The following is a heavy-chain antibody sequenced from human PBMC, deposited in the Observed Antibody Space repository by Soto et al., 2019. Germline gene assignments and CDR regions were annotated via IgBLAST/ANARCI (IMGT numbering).Heavy chain of an antibody. CDR1: GFTFSSYW. V-gene: IGHV3-74*01. CDR3: AGGRSGPYAMDC. Sequence: EVQLVETGGGLVQPGGSLRLSCAASGFTFSSYWMHWVRQAPGKGLVWVSRMNSDGSTTNYADSVKGRFTISRDNAKNTLYLQVNSLRAEDTAVYYCAGGRSGPYAMDCWGQGILASVSS. J-gene: IGHJ4*02. CDR2: MNSDGSTT. D-gene: IGHD1-26*01.